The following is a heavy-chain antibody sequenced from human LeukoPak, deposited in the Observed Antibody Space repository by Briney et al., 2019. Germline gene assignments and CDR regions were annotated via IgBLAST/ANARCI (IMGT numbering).Heavy chain of an antibody. CDR1: GGSISSSSYY. J-gene: IGHJ5*02. CDR2: IYYSGST. CDR3: ARGGGITGTTNWFDP. V-gene: IGHV4-39*07. D-gene: IGHD1-7*01. Sequence: SETLSLTCTVSGGSISSSSYYWGWIRQPPGKGLEWIGSIYYSGSTYYNPSLKSRVTISVDTSKNQFSLKLSSVTAADTAVYYCARGGGITGTTNWFDPWGQGTLVTVSS.